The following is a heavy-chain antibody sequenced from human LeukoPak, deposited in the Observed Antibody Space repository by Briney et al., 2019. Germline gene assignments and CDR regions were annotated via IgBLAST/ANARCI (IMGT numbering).Heavy chain of an antibody. CDR1: GFTFSSYG. CDR3: AKDRPPSSTNPYYFDY. V-gene: IGHV3-30*02. CDR2: IRYDGSNK. Sequence: GGSLRLSCAASGFTFSSYGMHWVRQAPGKGLEWVAFIRYDGSNKYCADSVKGRFTISRDNSKNTLYLQMNSLRAEDTAVYYCAKDRPPSSTNPYYFDYWGQGTLVTVSS. J-gene: IGHJ4*02. D-gene: IGHD2-2*01.